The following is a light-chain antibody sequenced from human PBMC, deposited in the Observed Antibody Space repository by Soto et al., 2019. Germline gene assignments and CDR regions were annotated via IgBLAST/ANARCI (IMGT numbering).Light chain of an antibody. V-gene: IGLV2-14*01. CDR3: SSYTSSSTLV. CDR2: DVS. CDR1: SSDVGGYNY. J-gene: IGLJ2*01. Sequence: QSALTQPASVSGSPGQSITISCTGTSSDVGGYNYVSWYQQHPGKAPKLMIYDVSNRPSGVSNRFSGSKSGNTASLTISGLQGEYEAEYYFSSYTSSSTLVFGGGTKLTVL.